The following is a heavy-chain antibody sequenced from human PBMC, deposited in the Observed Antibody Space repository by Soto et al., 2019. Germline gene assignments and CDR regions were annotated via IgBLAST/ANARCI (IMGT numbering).Heavy chain of an antibody. CDR1: GYNFATDW. J-gene: IGHJ6*04. CDR2: IYPVDSDT. D-gene: IGHD5-18*01. Sequence: GESLKISCKGSGYNFATDWIGWVRQMPGKGLEWMGIIYPVDSDTRYSPSLQGQVTISADKSISTAYLQWSSLKAPDTAMDYCARYWHSYSLNYYRGMDVWGKGTTVTASS. CDR3: ARYWHSYSLNYYRGMDV. V-gene: IGHV5-51*01.